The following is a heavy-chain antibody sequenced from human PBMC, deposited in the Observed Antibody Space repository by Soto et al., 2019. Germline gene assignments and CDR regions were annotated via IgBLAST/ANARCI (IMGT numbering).Heavy chain of an antibody. Sequence: GGSLRLSCAASGFTFSSYAMHWVRQAPGKGLEWVAVIPYDGSNKYYADSVKGRFTISRDNSKNTLYLQMNSLRAEDTAVYYCAREDRDIVVVPAAILPDYWGQGTLVTVSS. V-gene: IGHV3-30-3*01. CDR2: IPYDGSNK. J-gene: IGHJ4*02. CDR1: GFTFSSYA. D-gene: IGHD2-2*02. CDR3: AREDRDIVVVPAAILPDY.